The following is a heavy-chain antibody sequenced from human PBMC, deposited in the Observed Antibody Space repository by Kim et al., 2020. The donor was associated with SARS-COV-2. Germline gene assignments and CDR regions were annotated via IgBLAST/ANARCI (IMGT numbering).Heavy chain of an antibody. D-gene: IGHD3-22*01. CDR1: GGSISSSSYY. CDR3: AGGDDSSGYYSHWFDP. J-gene: IGHJ5*02. Sequence: SETLSLTCTVSGGSISSSSYYWGWIRQPPGKGLEWIGSIYYSGSTYYNPSLKSRVTISVDTSKNQFSLKLSSVTAADTAVYYCAGGDDSSGYYSHWFDPWGQGTLVTVSS. V-gene: IGHV4-39*01. CDR2: IYYSGST.